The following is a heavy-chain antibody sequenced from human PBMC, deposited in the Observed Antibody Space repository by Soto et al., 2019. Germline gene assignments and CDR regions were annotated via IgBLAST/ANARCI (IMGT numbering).Heavy chain of an antibody. CDR1: GASITGTSY. D-gene: IGHD3-22*01. V-gene: IGHV4-4*07. CDR2: FSLSGTT. CDR3: ARHGYYYDSTGYYYFI. Sequence: PSETLSLTCTVSGASITGTSYWSWIRQPAGKGLEWIGRFSLSGTTNYNPSLRSRVTMSADVSKNQFSLKLSSVTAADTAVYYCARHGYYYDSTGYYYFIWGQGTLVTVSS. J-gene: IGHJ4*02.